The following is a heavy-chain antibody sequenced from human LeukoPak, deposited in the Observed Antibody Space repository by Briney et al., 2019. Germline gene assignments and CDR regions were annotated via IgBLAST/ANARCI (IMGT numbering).Heavy chain of an antibody. CDR3: AKNWNDLIEEYYFDY. D-gene: IGHD1-1*01. Sequence: RGSLRLSCAASGFTFSSYSMNWVRQAPGKGLEWVSSISSSSSYIYYADSVKGRFTISRDNSKNTLYLQMNSLRAEDTAVYYCAKNWNDLIEEYYFDYWGQGTLVTVSS. J-gene: IGHJ4*02. CDR1: GFTFSSYS. CDR2: ISSSSSYI. V-gene: IGHV3-21*04.